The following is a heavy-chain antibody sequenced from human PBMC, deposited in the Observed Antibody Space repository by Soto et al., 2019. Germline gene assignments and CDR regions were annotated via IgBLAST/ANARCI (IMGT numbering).Heavy chain of an antibody. Sequence: QVQLVESGGGVVQPGRSLRLSCAASGFTFSTYAMHWVRQAPGKGLEWVAVISYDGTNKYYADSVRGRFTISRDNSKNSLFLEINSMRAGDTAVYYCEKDGGGYNSGHVILDKYYYGMAVWGQGTTVTVSS. V-gene: IGHV3-30-3*01. D-gene: IGHD5-18*01. J-gene: IGHJ6*02. CDR2: ISYDGTNK. CDR3: EKDGGGYNSGHVILDKYYYGMAV. CDR1: GFTFSTYA.